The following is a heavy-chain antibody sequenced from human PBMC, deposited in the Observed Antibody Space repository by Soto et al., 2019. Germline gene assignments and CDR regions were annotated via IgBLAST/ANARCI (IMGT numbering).Heavy chain of an antibody. Sequence: GGSLRLSCVVSGFTFAKYWMHWVRQAPGKGLVWVARIETDGTTQTYADSVEGRFTISRDNAKNTLYLHMNSLRAEDTAVYYCGRQAALWEKVDFRGHGTPVTVSS. CDR1: GFTFAKYW. J-gene: IGHJ1*01. D-gene: IGHD3-10*01. CDR2: IETDGTTQ. V-gene: IGHV3-74*01. CDR3: GRQAALWEKVDF.